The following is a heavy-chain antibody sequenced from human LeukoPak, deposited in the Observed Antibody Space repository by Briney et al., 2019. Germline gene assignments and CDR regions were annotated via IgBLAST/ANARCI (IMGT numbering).Heavy chain of an antibody. CDR3: ARGYDTPTTYYFDY. D-gene: IGHD5-12*01. CDR1: GGTFSSYA. V-gene: IGHV1-69*05. J-gene: IGHJ4*02. CDR2: IIPIFGTA. Sequence: ASVKVSCKASGGTFSSYAIIWVRQAPGQGLEWMGGIIPIFGTANYAQKFQGRVTITTDESTGTAYMELSSLRSEDTAVYYCARGYDTPTTYYFDYWGQGTLVTVSS.